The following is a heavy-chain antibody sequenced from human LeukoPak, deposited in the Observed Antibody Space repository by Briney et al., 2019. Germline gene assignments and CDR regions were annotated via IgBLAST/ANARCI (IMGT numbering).Heavy chain of an antibody. J-gene: IGHJ4*02. D-gene: IGHD2-15*01. Sequence: GIIPIFVTANYAQKFQGRVTITADESTSTAYMELSSLRSEDTAVYYCARASHCSGGSRYPDYWGEGRLVTVSP. V-gene: IGHV1-69*01. CDR3: ARASHCSGGSRYPDY. CDR2: IIPIFVTA.